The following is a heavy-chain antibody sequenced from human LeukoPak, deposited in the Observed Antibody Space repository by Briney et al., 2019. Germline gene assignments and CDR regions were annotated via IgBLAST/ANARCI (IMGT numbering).Heavy chain of an antibody. V-gene: IGHV4-39*01. J-gene: IGHJ4*02. CDR1: GGSISRSVYY. D-gene: IGHD4-17*01. CDR3: ARFDYGDYKFDY. CDR2: IYDAGNT. Sequence: ASETLSLTCTVSGGSISRSVYYWVWVRQPPEQGLEWIGNIYDAGNTYNNPSLRSRVTISVDTSKNQFSLKLSSVTAADTAVYYCARFDYGDYKFDYWGQGTLVTVSS.